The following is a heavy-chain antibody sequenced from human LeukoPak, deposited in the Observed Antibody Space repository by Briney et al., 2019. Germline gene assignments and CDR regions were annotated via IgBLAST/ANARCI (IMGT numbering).Heavy chain of an antibody. CDR1: GGTFSSYA. Sequence: SVKVSCESSGGTFSSYASSWVRQDPGQGLEWMGGIIPIFGTANYAQKFQGRVTITADEPTSTAYMELSSLRSEDTAVYYCARATYYYGSGSRFYYFYGMDVWGQGTTVTVSS. D-gene: IGHD3-10*01. CDR2: IIPIFGTA. V-gene: IGHV1-69*13. CDR3: ARATYYYGSGSRFYYFYGMDV. J-gene: IGHJ6*02.